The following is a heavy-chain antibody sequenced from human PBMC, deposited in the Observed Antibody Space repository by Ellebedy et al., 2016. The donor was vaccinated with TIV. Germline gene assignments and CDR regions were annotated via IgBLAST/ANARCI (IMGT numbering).Heavy chain of an antibody. Sequence: GGSLRLXXEASGFTFSSSWMHWVRQAPGKGLVWLSEINSDESTTTYAGSVKGRFTISRENAKNSLYLQMNSLRAEDTAVYYCAREKPAAGRDYFHYYGMDVWGQGTTVTVSS. CDR1: GFTFSSSW. CDR3: AREKPAAGRDYFHYYGMDV. V-gene: IGHV3-74*03. CDR2: INSDESTT. J-gene: IGHJ6*02. D-gene: IGHD6-13*01.